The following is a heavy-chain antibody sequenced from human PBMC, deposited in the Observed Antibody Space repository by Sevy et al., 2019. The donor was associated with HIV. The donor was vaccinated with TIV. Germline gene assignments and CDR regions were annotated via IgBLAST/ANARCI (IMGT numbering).Heavy chain of an antibody. Sequence: GGSLRLSCVVSGFDTRSNYMSWVRQAPGKGLEWVSHLYAGGTAYYADSVKGGFTFSRDDSKNTVSLQMRSLRVEDSAVYYCAGEYCSRGSCFFDYWGQGIRVTVSS. CDR3: AGEYCSRGSCFFDY. J-gene: IGHJ4*02. D-gene: IGHD2-15*01. CDR2: LYAGGTA. V-gene: IGHV3-53*01. CDR1: GFDTRSNY.